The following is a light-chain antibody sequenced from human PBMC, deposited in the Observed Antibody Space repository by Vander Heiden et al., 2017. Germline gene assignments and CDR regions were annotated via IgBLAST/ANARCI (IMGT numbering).Light chain of an antibody. Sequence: EIVLTQSPGTLSSSPGERATLSCRASQSVSRTYLAWYQQKPGQAPRLLIYDASRRATGIPDRFSGRESGTDFTLTISSLEPEDFAVYYCQQYGSSPWTFGQGTKVEIK. CDR3: QQYGSSPWT. V-gene: IGKV3-20*01. CDR2: DAS. CDR1: QSVSRTY. J-gene: IGKJ1*01.